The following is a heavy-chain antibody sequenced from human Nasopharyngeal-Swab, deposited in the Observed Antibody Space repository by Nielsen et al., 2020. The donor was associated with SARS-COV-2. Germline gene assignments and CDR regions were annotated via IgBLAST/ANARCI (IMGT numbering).Heavy chain of an antibody. CDR1: GFTFSSYW. Sequence: GGSLRLSCAASGFTFSSYWMGWVRQAPGKGLEWVANIKQDGSEKYYVDSVKGRFTISRDNAKNSLYLQMNSLRAEDTAVYYCAREVRGSYWPAFDIWGQGTMVTVSS. CDR3: AREVRGSYWPAFDI. V-gene: IGHV3-7*01. J-gene: IGHJ3*02. CDR2: IKQDGSEK. D-gene: IGHD1-26*01.